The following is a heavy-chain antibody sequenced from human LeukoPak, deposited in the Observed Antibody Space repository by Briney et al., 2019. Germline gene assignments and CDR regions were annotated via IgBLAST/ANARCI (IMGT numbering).Heavy chain of an antibody. CDR2: ISAYNGNT. D-gene: IGHD3-16*02. V-gene: IGHV1-18*01. CDR3: ARAFGGVIVDPHFDY. CDR1: GYTFTSYG. J-gene: IGHJ4*02. Sequence: ASVKVSCKASGYTFTSYGISWVRQAPGQGLEWMGWISAYNGNTNYAQKLQGRATMTTDTSTSTAYMELRSLRSDDTAVYYCARAFGGVIVDPHFDYWGQGTLVTVSS.